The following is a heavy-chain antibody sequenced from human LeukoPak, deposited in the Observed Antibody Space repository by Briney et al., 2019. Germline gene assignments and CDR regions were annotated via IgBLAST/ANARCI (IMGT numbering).Heavy chain of an antibody. CDR1: GFTFRSYA. D-gene: IGHD3-10*01. Sequence: PGGSLRLSCAASGFTFRSYAMTWVRQAPGKGLEWVSGIGDSVGSTYYADSVKGRFTISRDNPKNTLYLQMNSLRAEDTAVYYCAKYASGTYSAWYFDLWGRGTLVTVSS. CDR3: AKYASGTYSAWYFDL. V-gene: IGHV3-23*01. J-gene: IGHJ2*01. CDR2: IGDSVGST.